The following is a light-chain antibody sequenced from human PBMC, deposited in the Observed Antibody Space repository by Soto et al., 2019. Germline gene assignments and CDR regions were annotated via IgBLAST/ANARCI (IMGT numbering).Light chain of an antibody. CDR3: QQYGSSRWT. J-gene: IGKJ1*01. CDR1: QSITSTY. V-gene: IGKV3-20*01. Sequence: EIVLTQSPDTLSLFPGERATLSCRASQSITSTYRAWYQQKPGQAPRPLISAASNRATGTPDMFSGSGSGTDVSLTISRLEPEDFAVYFCQQYGSSRWTFGQGTKVEVK. CDR2: AAS.